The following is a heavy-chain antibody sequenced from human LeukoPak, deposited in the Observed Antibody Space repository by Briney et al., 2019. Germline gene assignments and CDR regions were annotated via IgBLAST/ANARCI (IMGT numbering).Heavy chain of an antibody. CDR1: GFTFSSYA. D-gene: IGHD3-3*01. V-gene: IGHV3-30-3*01. J-gene: IGHJ4*02. Sequence: PGRSLRLSCAASGFTFSSYAMHWVRQAPGKGLEWVAVISYDGSNKYYADSVKGRFTISRDNAKNSLYLQMNSLRAEDTAVYYCARSNYVLRFLEWSTEPIYFDYWGQGTLVTVSS. CDR2: ISYDGSNK. CDR3: ARSNYVLRFLEWSTEPIYFDY.